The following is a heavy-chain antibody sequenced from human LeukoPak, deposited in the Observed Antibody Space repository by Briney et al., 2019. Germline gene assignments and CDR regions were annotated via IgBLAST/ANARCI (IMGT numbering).Heavy chain of an antibody. CDR3: ARSYYYDSSGYLWEDY. V-gene: IGHV1-18*01. J-gene: IGHJ4*02. CDR2: ISAYNGNT. CDR1: GYTFTIYG. Sequence: GASVTVSFTASGYTFTIYGISWVRQAPGQGLEWMGWISAYNGNTNYAQKLQGRVTMTTDSSTSTAYMELRSLRSDDTAVYYCARSYYYDSSGYLWEDYWGQGTLVTVSS. D-gene: IGHD3-22*01.